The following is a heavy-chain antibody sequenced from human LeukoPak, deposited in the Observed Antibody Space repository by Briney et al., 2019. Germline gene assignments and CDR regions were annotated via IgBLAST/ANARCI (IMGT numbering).Heavy chain of an antibody. CDR2: LSSSGDSS. V-gene: IGHV3-64D*06. D-gene: IGHD3-16*01. CDR1: GFTFSSYA. J-gene: IGHJ6*02. Sequence: GGSLRLSCSASGFTFSSYAMHWVRQAPGKGLEYISALSSSGDSSYHADSVKGRLTISRNNSKNTVYLQMSSLRTEDTAVYYCVKNVGGDYYYYYGMDVWGQGTTVTVSS. CDR3: VKNVGGDYYYYYGMDV.